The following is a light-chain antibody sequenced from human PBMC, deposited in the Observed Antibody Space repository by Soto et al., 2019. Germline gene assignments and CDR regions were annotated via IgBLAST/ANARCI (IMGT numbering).Light chain of an antibody. J-gene: IGLJ1*01. CDR1: SSNIGAGYD. CDR2: GNS. Sequence: QSVLTQPPSVSGAPGQRVTISCTGSSSNIGAGYDVHWYQQLPGPAPKLLIYGNSNRPSGVPDRFSGSKSGTSASLAITGLQAEAEADYYCQSYDSSLSGYVFGTGTKLTVL. V-gene: IGLV1-40*01. CDR3: QSYDSSLSGYV.